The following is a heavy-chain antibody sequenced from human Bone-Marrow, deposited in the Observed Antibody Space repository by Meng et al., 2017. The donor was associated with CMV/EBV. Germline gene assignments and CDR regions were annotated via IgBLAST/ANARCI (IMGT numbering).Heavy chain of an antibody. D-gene: IGHD3-3*01. Sequence: ASVKVSCKASGYTFTGYYMHWVRQAPGQGLEWMGWINPNSGRTNYAQKFQGRVTMTRDTSISTAYMELSRLRSDDTAVYYCARVSWRGYPIDYWGQGTLVTVSS. J-gene: IGHJ4*02. V-gene: IGHV1-2*02. CDR3: ARVSWRGYPIDY. CDR2: INPNSGRT. CDR1: GYTFTGYY.